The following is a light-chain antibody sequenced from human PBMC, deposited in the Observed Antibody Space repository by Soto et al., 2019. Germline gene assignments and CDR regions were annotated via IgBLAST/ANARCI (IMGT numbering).Light chain of an antibody. Sequence: QAVVTQEPSLTVSPGGKVTLTCGSSTGAVTSGHYPYWFQQKPGQAPRTLIYDTSNKHSWTPARFSGSLLGGKAALTLSGAQPEDEAEYYCLLSYSATRAGVFGGGTKLTVL. CDR3: LLSYSATRAGV. CDR1: TGAVTSGHY. J-gene: IGLJ3*02. CDR2: DTS. V-gene: IGLV7-46*01.